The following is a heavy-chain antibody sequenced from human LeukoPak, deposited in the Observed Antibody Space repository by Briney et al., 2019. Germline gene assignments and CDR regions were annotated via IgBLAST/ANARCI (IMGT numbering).Heavy chain of an antibody. CDR3: AKRPSDYGDYVSYFDY. CDR2: ISDDGRRK. D-gene: IGHD4-17*01. V-gene: IGHV3-30*18. J-gene: IGHJ4*02. Sequence: GGPLRLSCAASGFSFISYGMHGIRQAPGKGLEGLGVISDDGRRKDYVDSVKGRFTISRDNSKDTLYLQMNSLRAEDTAVYYCAKRPSDYGDYVSYFDYWGQGTLVTVSS. CDR1: GFSFISYG.